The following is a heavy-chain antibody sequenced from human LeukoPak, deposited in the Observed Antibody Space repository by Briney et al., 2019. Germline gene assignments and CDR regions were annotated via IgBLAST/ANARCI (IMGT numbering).Heavy chain of an antibody. V-gene: IGHV1-2*02. CDR3: ARWYYDILTGYQSAWFGP. CDR1: GYTFTGYY. Sequence: ASVKVSCKASGYTFTGYYMHWVRQAPGQGLEWMGWINPNSGGTNYAQKFQGRVTMTRDTSISTAYMELSSLRSEDTAVYYCARWYYDILTGYQSAWFGPWGQGTLVTVSS. J-gene: IGHJ5*02. CDR2: INPNSGGT. D-gene: IGHD3-9*01.